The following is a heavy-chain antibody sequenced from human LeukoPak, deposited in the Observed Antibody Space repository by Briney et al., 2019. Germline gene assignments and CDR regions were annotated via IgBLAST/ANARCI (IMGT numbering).Heavy chain of an antibody. CDR1: GYTFTSYH. J-gene: IGHJ4*02. CDR3: ASSLREGFGGDCC. Sequence: ASVKVSCEASGYTFTSYHLHWVRQAPGQGLEWMGIINPSGGSPNYAQKFQGRVTMTRDMSTSTVNMELSSLRSEDTAVYYCASSLREGFGGDCCWGQGTLVTVSS. CDR2: INPSGGSP. D-gene: IGHD2-21*02. V-gene: IGHV1-46*01.